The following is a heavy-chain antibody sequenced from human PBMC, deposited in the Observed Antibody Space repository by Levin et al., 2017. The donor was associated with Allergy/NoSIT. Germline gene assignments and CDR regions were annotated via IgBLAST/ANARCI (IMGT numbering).Heavy chain of an antibody. CDR2: INPNSGGT. J-gene: IGHJ4*02. Sequence: ASVKVSCKASGYTFTGYYMHWVRQAPGQGLEWMGRINPNSGGTNYAQKFQGRVTMTRDTSISTAYMELSRLRSDDTAVYYCARDPTRTALWFRESYFDYWGQGTLVTVSS. CDR3: ARDPTRTALWFRESYFDY. CDR1: GYTFTGYY. V-gene: IGHV1-2*06. D-gene: IGHD3-10*01.